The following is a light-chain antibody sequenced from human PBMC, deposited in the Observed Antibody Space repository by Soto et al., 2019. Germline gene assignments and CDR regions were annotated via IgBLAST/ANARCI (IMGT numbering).Light chain of an antibody. V-gene: IGLV2-8*01. CDR3: SSYSSSSTLV. CDR1: STDIGLHNY. J-gene: IGLJ3*02. CDR2: DVN. Sequence: QSALTQPPSASGSPGQSVTISCTGTSTDIGLHNYVSWYQHHPGKAPKFIIFDVNKRPSGVPDRFSGSRSGNTASLTVSGLQADDEAYYYCSSYSSSSTLVFGGGTKVTVL.